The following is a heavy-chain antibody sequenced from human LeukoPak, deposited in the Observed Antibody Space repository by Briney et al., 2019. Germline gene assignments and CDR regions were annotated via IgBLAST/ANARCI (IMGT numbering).Heavy chain of an antibody. V-gene: IGHV3-74*01. Sequence: GGSLRLSCAASGFTFTTYWMHWVRQVPGKGLVWVSRINSDGSGTTYADSVRGRFTISRDNAKNSLYLQMNSLRAEDTALYYCAGKSRDGYYDGRFDLWGQGTLVTVSS. CDR1: GFTFTTYW. J-gene: IGHJ4*02. CDR3: AGKSRDGYYDGRFDL. D-gene: IGHD5-24*01. CDR2: INSDGSGT.